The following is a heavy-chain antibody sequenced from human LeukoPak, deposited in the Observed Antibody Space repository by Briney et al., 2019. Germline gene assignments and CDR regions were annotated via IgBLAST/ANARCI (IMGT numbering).Heavy chain of an antibody. CDR2: IYTSGSA. Sequence: PSETLSLTCTVSGGSISSYYCSWIRQPPGKGLEWIGYIYTSGSANYNPSLKSRVTISVETSKNQFSLKLTAVTAAAPACFSCARQNYCSMHPCGQGTRVTVSS. J-gene: IGHJ1*01. CDR3: ARQNYCSMHP. CDR1: GGSISSYY. V-gene: IGHV4-4*09. D-gene: IGHD1-7*01.